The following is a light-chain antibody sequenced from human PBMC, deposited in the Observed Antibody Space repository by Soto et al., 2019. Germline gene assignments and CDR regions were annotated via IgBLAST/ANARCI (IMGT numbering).Light chain of an antibody. CDR3: QHYGSSSIT. V-gene: IGKV3-20*01. J-gene: IGKJ5*01. CDR1: QSVSSSS. CDR2: GAS. Sequence: EIVLAQSPGTLSLSPGERATLSCRASQSVSSSSLAWYQHKPGQAPRLLIYGASSRVTGIPDRFSGSGSGTDFTLTINRLEPEDFAVYYCQHYGSSSITFGQGTRLDIK.